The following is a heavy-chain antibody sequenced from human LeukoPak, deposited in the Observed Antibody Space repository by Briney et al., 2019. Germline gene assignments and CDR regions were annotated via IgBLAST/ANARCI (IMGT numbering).Heavy chain of an antibody. D-gene: IGHD1-26*01. Sequence: GGSLRLSCAASAFTFSNYAMSWVRQAPGKGLEWVSAISGSGDRTYYAVSVKGRFTISRDNSKNTLYLQMNSLRAEDTAVYYCAKDGAGSYYGMDVWGQGTTVTVSS. CDR3: AKDGAGSYYGMDV. CDR2: ISGSGDRT. CDR1: AFTFSNYA. V-gene: IGHV3-23*01. J-gene: IGHJ6*02.